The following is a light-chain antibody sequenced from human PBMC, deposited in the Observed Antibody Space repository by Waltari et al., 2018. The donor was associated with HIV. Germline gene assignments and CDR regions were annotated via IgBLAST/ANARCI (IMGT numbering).Light chain of an antibody. CDR1: QNINSY. J-gene: IGKJ2*01. CDR2: GAS. CDR3: KQGHTTPAT. Sequence: DILMTQSPLSLSASLGDTVSITCRSNQNINSYLNWYRQKPGKAPDLLIFGASTLESGVPSRFSASGSGIDFILNITAVQHEDFATYFCKQGHTTPATFGQGTKLEMK. V-gene: IGKV1-39*01.